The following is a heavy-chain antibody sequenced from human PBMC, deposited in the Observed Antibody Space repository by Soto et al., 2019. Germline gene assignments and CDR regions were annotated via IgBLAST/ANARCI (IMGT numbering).Heavy chain of an antibody. CDR3: ASSLGILRQFQH. J-gene: IGHJ1*01. D-gene: IGHD3-16*01. CDR1: GYTFTGYY. V-gene: IGHV1-2*02. Sequence: ASVKVSCKXSGYTFTGYYLHWVRQAPGQGLEWMGWINPNSGGTNYAQKFQGRVTMTRDTSISTAYMELSRLRSDDTAVYYCASSLGILRQFQHWGQGTLVTVSS. CDR2: INPNSGGT.